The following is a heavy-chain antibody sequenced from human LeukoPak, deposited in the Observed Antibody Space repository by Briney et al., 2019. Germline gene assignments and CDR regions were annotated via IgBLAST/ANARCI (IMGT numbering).Heavy chain of an antibody. V-gene: IGHV1-2*06. Sequence: ASVKVSCKASGYTFTGYYMHWVRQAPGQGLEWMGRINPNSGGTNYAQKFQGRVTMTRDTSISTAHMELSRLRSDDTAVYYCARVTTVTTPNYSYYYYGMDVWGQGTTVTVSS. J-gene: IGHJ6*02. CDR2: INPNSGGT. CDR3: ARVTTVTTPNYSYYYYGMDV. CDR1: GYTFTGYY. D-gene: IGHD4-17*01.